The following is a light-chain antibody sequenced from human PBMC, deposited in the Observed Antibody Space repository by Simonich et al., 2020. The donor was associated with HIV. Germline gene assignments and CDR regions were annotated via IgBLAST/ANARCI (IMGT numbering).Light chain of an antibody. Sequence: QSVLTQPPSASGTPGQRVTISFSGSSSNIGSNTVHWYQQLPGTAPKLLIYSNNQRPSGVPDRFSGSKSGTSASLAISGLQSEDEADYYCAAWDDSLNGPRFGGGTKLTVL. CDR2: SNN. CDR1: SSNIGSNT. J-gene: IGLJ3*02. CDR3: AAWDDSLNGPR. V-gene: IGLV1-44*01.